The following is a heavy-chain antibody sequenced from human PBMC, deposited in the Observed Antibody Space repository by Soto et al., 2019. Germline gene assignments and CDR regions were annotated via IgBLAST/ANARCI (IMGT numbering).Heavy chain of an antibody. CDR2: INHSGST. Sequence: SETLSLTCAVYGGSFSGYYWSWIRQPPGKGLEWIGEINHSGSTNYNQSLKSRITISAAMSKKQFSLEVSSVTAGDTAVDYWARPSAIGYSSGWCKASRPGPDETHNWYDPWGKGTLVTVSS. CDR1: GGSFSGYY. V-gene: IGHV4-34*01. D-gene: IGHD6-19*01. CDR3: ARPSAIGYSSGWCKASRPGPDETHNWYDP. J-gene: IGHJ5*02.